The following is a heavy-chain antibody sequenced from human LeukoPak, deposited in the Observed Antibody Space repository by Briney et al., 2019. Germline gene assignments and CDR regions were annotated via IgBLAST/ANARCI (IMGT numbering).Heavy chain of an antibody. CDR1: GYIFTHYA. V-gene: IGHV1-3*01. D-gene: IGHD4-17*01. J-gene: IGHJ4*02. Sequence: ASVKVSCKASGYIFTHYAIQWVRQAPGQGREWMGWINACNGKTKYSQKFQGRGTITRDTSASTAYMELIGLRSDDTAVYYCARARWTSTVTTYYLDFWGQGTLVTVSS. CDR2: INACNGKT. CDR3: ARARWTSTVTTYYLDF.